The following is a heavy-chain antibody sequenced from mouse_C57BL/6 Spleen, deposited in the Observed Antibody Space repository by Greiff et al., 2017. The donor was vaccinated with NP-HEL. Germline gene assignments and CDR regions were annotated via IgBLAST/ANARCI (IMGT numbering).Heavy chain of an antibody. CDR2: IDPSDSET. Sequence: VQLQQPGAELVRPGSSVKLSCKASGYTFTSYWMHWVKQRPIQGLEWIGNIDPSDSETHYNQKFKDKATLTVEKSSSTAYMQLSSLTSEDSAVYYCARSGVVATSWYFDVWGTGTTVTVSS. V-gene: IGHV1-52*01. CDR3: ARSGVVATSWYFDV. J-gene: IGHJ1*03. D-gene: IGHD1-1*01. CDR1: GYTFTSYW.